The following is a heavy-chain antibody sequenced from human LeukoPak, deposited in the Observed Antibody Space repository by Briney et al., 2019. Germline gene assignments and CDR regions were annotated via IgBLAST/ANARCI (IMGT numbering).Heavy chain of an antibody. Sequence: GGSLRLSCVASGFTFNSYSLNWVRQAPGKGLEWVSSISRSSSFIYYADSVKGRFAISRDNSKNTLYLQMNSLRAEDTAVYYCAPPNWDGMDVWGQGTTVTVSS. CDR1: GFTFNSYS. J-gene: IGHJ6*02. CDR2: ISRSSSFI. CDR3: APPNWDGMDV. D-gene: IGHD7-27*01. V-gene: IGHV3-21*04.